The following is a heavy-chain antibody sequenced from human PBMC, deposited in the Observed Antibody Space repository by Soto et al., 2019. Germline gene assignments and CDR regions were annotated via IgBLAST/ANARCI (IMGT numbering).Heavy chain of an antibody. CDR3: ARVLDYFDYDRYPTYYFDF. J-gene: IGHJ4*02. CDR2: TYYRSKWYN. Sequence: PSQTLSLTCAISGDSVSSNSAAWNWIRQSPSRGLEWLGRTYYRSKWYNDYAVSVKSRITINPDTSKNQFSLQLNSVTPEDTAVYYCARVLDYFDYDRYPTYYFDFWGQGTLVTVSS. CDR1: GDSVSSNSAA. D-gene: IGHD4-17*01. V-gene: IGHV6-1*01.